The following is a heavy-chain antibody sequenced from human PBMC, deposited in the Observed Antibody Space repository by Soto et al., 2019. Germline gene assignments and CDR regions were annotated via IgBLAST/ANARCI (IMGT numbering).Heavy chain of an antibody. D-gene: IGHD3-16*01. CDR2: IYYSGST. Sequence: SETLSLTCTVSGGSISSGGYYWSWIRQHPGKGLEWIGYIYYSGSTYYNPSLKSRVTISVDTSKNQFSLKLSSVTAADTAVYYCARDGGGGIRGYNWFDPWGQGTLVTVSS. J-gene: IGHJ5*02. V-gene: IGHV4-31*03. CDR3: ARDGGGGIRGYNWFDP. CDR1: GGSISSGGYY.